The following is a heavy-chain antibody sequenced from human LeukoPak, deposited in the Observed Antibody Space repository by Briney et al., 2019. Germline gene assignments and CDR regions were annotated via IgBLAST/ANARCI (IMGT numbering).Heavy chain of an antibody. D-gene: IGHD3-10*01. Sequence: SETLSLTCTVSSGSIGSDALYWGWLRQSPRTGLEWSGCVHYTRYYSGTTYYNPSLESRVTVSTDRSKTLCSLKLTSVTAADTAVYYCVAEEYGTGSYYKSAFWGKGALVTVSS. CDR3: VAEEYGTGSYYKSAF. V-gene: IGHV4-39*01. J-gene: IGHJ4*02. CDR1: SGSIGSDALY. CDR2: VHYTRYYSGTT.